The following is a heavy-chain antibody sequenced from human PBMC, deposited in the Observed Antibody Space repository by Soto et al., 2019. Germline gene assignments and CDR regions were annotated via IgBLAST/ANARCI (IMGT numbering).Heavy chain of an antibody. CDR1: GGSISSGDYY. V-gene: IGHV4-61*02. J-gene: IGHJ4*02. CDR2: IYSSGTT. Sequence: SETLSLTCTVPGGSISSGDYYWSWIRLPAGRRLQWVGRIYSSGTTNYNPSLKSRVRMSVDTDRNSFSLRLDSVTAADTAVYYCARNFDIAATGTAFDSWGRGVLVTVSS. CDR3: ARNFDIAATGTAFDS. D-gene: IGHD6-13*01.